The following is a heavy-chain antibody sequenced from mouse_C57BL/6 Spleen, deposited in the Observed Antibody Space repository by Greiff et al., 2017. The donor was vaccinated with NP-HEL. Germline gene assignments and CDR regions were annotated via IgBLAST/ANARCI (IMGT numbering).Heavy chain of an antibody. CDR1: GYTFTDYY. Sequence: EVQLQQSGPELVKPGASVKISCKASGYTFTDYYMNWVKQSHGKSLEWIGDINPNNGGTSYNQKFKGKATLTVDKSSSTAYMELRSLTSEDSAVYYCARPYDYLLYAMDYWGQGTSVTVSS. CDR2: INPNNGGT. CDR3: ARPYDYLLYAMDY. V-gene: IGHV1-26*01. J-gene: IGHJ4*01. D-gene: IGHD2-4*01.